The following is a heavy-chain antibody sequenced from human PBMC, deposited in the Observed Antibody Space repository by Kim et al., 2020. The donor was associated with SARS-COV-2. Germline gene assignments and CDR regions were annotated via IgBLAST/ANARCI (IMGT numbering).Heavy chain of an antibody. V-gene: IGHV4-59*13. CDR1: GGSISSYY. D-gene: IGHD6-13*01. CDR2: IYYSGST. Sequence: SETLSLTCTVSGGSISSYYWSWIRQPPGKGLEWIGYIYYSGSTNYNPSLKSRVTISVDTSKNQFSLKLSSVTAADTAVYYCARESSSRAFDYWGQVTLAT. CDR3: ARESSSRAFDY. J-gene: IGHJ4*02.